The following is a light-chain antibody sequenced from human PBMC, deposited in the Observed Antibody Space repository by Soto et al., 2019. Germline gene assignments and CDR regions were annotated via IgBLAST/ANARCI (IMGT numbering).Light chain of an antibody. J-gene: IGKJ1*01. CDR1: QSVSSSY. CDR3: QQYGSSHRT. Sequence: EIVLTQSPGTLSLSPGERATLSCRASQSVSSSYLAWYQQKPGQAPRLLIYGASSRATGIPDTFSGSGSGTDFTLTISSLEPEDCAVYYCQQYGSSHRTFGQGTKVEIK. V-gene: IGKV3-20*01. CDR2: GAS.